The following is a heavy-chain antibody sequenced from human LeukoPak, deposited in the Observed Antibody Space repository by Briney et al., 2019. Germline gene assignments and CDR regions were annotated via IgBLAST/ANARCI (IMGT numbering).Heavy chain of an antibody. V-gene: IGHV4-59*01. J-gene: IGHJ5*02. D-gene: IGHD3-22*01. CDR1: GGSISSYF. CDR2: VFLSGSP. CDR3: ARVFDDYYDSSADPPLWFDP. Sequence: PSEALSLTCTVSGGSISSYFWSWIRQPPGMGLEWIGYVFLSGSPNYNPSLKSRVTISVDTSKNQFSLRLRSVTAADTAVYYCARVFDDYYDSSADPPLWFDPWGQGTLVTVSS.